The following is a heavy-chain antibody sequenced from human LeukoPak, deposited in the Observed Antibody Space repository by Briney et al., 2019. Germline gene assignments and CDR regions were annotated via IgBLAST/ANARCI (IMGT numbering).Heavy chain of an antibody. V-gene: IGHV3-7*01. J-gene: IGHJ6*02. Sequence: GGSLRLSCAASGFTFSSYWMSWVRQAPGKGLEWVANIKQDGSEKYYVDSVKGRLTISRDNAKNSLYLQMNSLRAEDTAVYYCARGDAAMVTFDYYYYGMDVWGQGTTVTVSS. CDR3: ARGDAAMVTFDYYYYGMDV. D-gene: IGHD5-18*01. CDR2: IKQDGSEK. CDR1: GFTFSSYW.